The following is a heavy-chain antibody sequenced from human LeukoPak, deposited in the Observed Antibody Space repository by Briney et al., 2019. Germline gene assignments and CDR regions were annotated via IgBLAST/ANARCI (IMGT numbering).Heavy chain of an antibody. J-gene: IGHJ4*01. V-gene: IGHV3-33*01. CDR1: GFIFSHHG. D-gene: IGHD4-11*01. Sequence: GGSLRLSCAASGFIFSHHGMHWVRQAPGKGLEWVAVIWSDETNRFYADSVKGRFTISRDNSQNPVSLQMNSLRVKDTAIYYCARDAQRGFDYSNSLKNWGHGTLVTVSS. CDR3: ARDAQRGFDYSNSLKN. CDR2: IWSDETNR.